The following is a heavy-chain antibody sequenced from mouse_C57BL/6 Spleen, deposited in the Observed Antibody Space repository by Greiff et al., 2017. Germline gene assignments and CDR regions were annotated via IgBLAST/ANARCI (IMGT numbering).Heavy chain of an antibody. CDR2: INPSNGGT. CDR3: ARSDGYPSYWYFDV. CDR1: GYTFTSYW. D-gene: IGHD2-3*01. Sequence: QVQLQQPGTELVKPGASVKLSCKASGYTFTSYWMHWVQQRPGQGLEWIGNINPSNGGTNYNEKVKSKATLTVDKSSSTAYMQLSSLTSEDSAVYYCARSDGYPSYWYFDVWGTGTTVTVSS. V-gene: IGHV1-53*01. J-gene: IGHJ1*03.